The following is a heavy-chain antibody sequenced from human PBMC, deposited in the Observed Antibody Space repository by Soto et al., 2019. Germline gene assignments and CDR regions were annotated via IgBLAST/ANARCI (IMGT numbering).Heavy chain of an antibody. CDR2: INHSGST. CDR1: GGSFSGYY. Sequence: SESLSLTCAVYGGSFSGYYWIWIRRPPGKGLEWIGEINHSGSTNYNPSLKSRVTISVDTSKNQFSLKLSSVTAADTAVYYCARERYLRPRNWFDPWGQGTLVTVSS. V-gene: IGHV4-34*01. D-gene: IGHD3-9*01. CDR3: ARERYLRPRNWFDP. J-gene: IGHJ5*02.